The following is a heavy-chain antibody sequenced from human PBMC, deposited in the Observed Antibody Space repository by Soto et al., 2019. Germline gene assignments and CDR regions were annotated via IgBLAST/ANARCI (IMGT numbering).Heavy chain of an antibody. J-gene: IGHJ4*02. V-gene: IGHV3-48*02. CDR3: ARGEQDRTIYX. CDR2: ISSRSTLI. CDR1: GFTFSRDS. D-gene: IGHD1-1*01. Sequence: PGGSLRLSCAASGFTFSRDSMNWVRQAPGKGLEWISYISSRSTLIYYAEYVKGRFNISRDNAKNSLYLQMNSLRDEDTAVYQCARGEQDRTIYXWGQGTLFTVSX.